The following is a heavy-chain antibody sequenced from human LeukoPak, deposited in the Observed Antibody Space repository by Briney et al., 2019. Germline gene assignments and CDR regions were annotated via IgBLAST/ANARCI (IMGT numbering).Heavy chain of an antibody. CDR2: INHSGST. D-gene: IGHD6-13*01. J-gene: IGHJ4*02. Sequence: SETLSLTCAVYGWSFSGYYWIWIRQPPGKGLEWIGEINHSGSTNYNPSLKSRVTISVDTSKNQFSLKLSSVTAADTAVYYCARDRSSSWHFDYWGQGTLVTVSS. CDR3: ARDRSSSWHFDY. V-gene: IGHV4-34*01. CDR1: GWSFSGYY.